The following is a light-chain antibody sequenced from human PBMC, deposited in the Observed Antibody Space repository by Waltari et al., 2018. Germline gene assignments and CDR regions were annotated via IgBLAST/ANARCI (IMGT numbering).Light chain of an antibody. CDR1: QSIHDN. CDR3: QQYNVWPPLT. CDR2: GAS. V-gene: IGKV3-15*01. Sequence: EIVMTQSPATLSVSQGERATHYCRSSQSIHDNYAGYTQKPGHAPRLLIYGASTRATGIPARFRGSGSGAEFTLTITSLQSEDCAVYYCQQYNVWPPLTFGGGTKVEIK. J-gene: IGKJ4*01.